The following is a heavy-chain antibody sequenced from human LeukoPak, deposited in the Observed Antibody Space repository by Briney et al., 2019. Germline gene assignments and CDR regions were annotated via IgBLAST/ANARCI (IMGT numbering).Heavy chain of an antibody. D-gene: IGHD2-2*02. CDR3: ARVNECSSISCYINY. Sequence: SETLSLTCAVYGGSFSGYYWSWIRQPPGKGLEWIGEINHSGSTNYNPSLKSRVTISVDTSKNQFSLKLSSVTAADTAVYYCARVNECSSISCYINYWGQGTLVTVSS. CDR1: GGSFSGYY. J-gene: IGHJ4*02. CDR2: INHSGST. V-gene: IGHV4-34*01.